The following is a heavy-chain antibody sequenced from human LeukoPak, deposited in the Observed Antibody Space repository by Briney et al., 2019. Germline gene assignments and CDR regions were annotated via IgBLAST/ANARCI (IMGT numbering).Heavy chain of an antibody. CDR2: IIPIFGTA. CDR3: ARSAEPYYFDY. V-gene: IGHV1-69*05. Sequence: ASVKVSCKASGGTFSSYAISWVRQAPGQGLEWMGRIIPIFGTANYAQKFQGRVTITTDESTSAAYMELSSLRSEDTAVYYCARSAEPYYFDYWGQGTLVTVSS. J-gene: IGHJ4*02. CDR1: GGTFSSYA.